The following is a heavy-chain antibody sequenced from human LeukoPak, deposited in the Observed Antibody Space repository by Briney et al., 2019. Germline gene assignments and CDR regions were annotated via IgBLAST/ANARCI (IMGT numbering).Heavy chain of an antibody. V-gene: IGHV3-23*01. CDR1: GFTFSSYA. D-gene: IGHD4-17*01. CDR2: ISGSGGST. Sequence: GESLKISCAASGFTFSSYAMSWVRQAPGKGLEWVSAISGSGGSTYYADSVKGRFTISRDNSKNTLYLQMNSLRAEDTAVYYCAKDRSIYGEGAYWYFDLWGRGTLVTVSS. J-gene: IGHJ2*01. CDR3: AKDRSIYGEGAYWYFDL.